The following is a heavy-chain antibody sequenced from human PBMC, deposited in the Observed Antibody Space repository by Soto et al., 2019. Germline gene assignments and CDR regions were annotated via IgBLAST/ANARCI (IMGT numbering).Heavy chain of an antibody. CDR2: IIPILGIA. D-gene: IGHD3-3*01. Sequence: ASVKVSCKASGGTFSSYTISWVRQAPGQGLEWMGRIIPILGIANYAQKFQGRVTITADKSTSTAYMELSSLRSEDTAVYYCAARWGYDSRGFDYWGQGTLVTSPQ. CDR3: AARWGYDSRGFDY. CDR1: GGTFSSYT. J-gene: IGHJ4*02. V-gene: IGHV1-69*02.